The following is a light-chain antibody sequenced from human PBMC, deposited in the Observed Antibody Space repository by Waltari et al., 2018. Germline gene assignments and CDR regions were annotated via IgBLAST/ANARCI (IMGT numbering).Light chain of an antibody. CDR1: SRDVGGYNY. CDR2: DVN. Sequence: QSALTQPRSVSGSPGQSVTISCTGTSRDVGGYNYVSWYQQHPGKAPTFMINDVNKRPSGVPDRCSGSKSGNTASLTISWLQAEDEADYYCCSYAGTYTYVCVTVTNVTVL. J-gene: IGLJ1*01. CDR3: CSYAGTYTYV. V-gene: IGLV2-11*01.